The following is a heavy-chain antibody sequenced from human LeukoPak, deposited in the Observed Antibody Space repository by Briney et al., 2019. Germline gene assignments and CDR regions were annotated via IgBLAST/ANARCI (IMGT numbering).Heavy chain of an antibody. CDR1: GGTFSSYA. J-gene: IGHJ3*02. CDR3: ARGTLWSHAFDI. Sequence: SVKASCKASGGTFSSYAISWVRQAPGQGLEWMGGIIPIFGTANYAQKFQGRVTITADKSTSTAYMELSSLRPEDTAVYYCARGTLWSHAFDIWGQGTMVTVSS. V-gene: IGHV1-69*06. CDR2: IIPIFGTA. D-gene: IGHD1-14*01.